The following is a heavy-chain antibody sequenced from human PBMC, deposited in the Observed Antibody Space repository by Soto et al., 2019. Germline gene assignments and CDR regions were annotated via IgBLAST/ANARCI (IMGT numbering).Heavy chain of an antibody. Sequence: EVPLLESGGGLVQPGGSLRLSCGASGFTFSDNAMTWVRQAPGKGLEWVSSISDDGDSTYYADSVKGRFTISRDNSKNTLFLQMSSLVAEDTAVYYCAKSLSTAVNYGLDVWGQGTSVTVSS. CDR2: ISDDGDST. V-gene: IGHV3-23*01. CDR1: GFTFSDNA. J-gene: IGHJ6*02. D-gene: IGHD2-2*01. CDR3: AKSLSTAVNYGLDV.